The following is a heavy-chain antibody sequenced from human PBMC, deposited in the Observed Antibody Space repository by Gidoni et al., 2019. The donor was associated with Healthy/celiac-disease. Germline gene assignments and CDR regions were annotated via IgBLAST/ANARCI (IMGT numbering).Heavy chain of an antibody. V-gene: IGHV3-30*18. CDR3: AKLGDGYNYFDY. CDR2: ISYDGSNK. D-gene: IGHD3-16*01. J-gene: IGHJ4*02. Sequence: QVQLVESGGGVVQPGRSLRLSCAASGFTFSSYGMHWVRQAPGKGLEWVAVISYDGSNKYYADSVKGRFTISRDNSKNTLYLQMNSLRAEDTAVYYCAKLGDGYNYFDYWGQGTLVTVSS. CDR1: GFTFSSYG.